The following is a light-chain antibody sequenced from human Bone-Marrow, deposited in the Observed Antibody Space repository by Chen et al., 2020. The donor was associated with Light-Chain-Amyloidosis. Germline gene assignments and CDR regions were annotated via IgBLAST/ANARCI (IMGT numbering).Light chain of an antibody. CDR2: DVS. CDR1: SSDVGGYDF. V-gene: IGLV2-11*01. J-gene: IGLJ1*01. CDR3: CSYAGSYSLYV. Sequence: QAAPPQPRSVSGSPGQSVSISCTGTSSDVGGYDFVSWYQKHPVKAPKLMIYDVSKRPSGVPDRFSGSKSGNTASLTISGLQADDEADYYCCSYAGSYSLYVFGSGTKVTVL.